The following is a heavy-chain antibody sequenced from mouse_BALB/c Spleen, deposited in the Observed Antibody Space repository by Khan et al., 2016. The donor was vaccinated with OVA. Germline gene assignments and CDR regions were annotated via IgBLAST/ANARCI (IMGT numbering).Heavy chain of an antibody. CDR1: GFSFSTYS. J-gene: IGHJ2*01. Sequence: EVQLVESGGDLVRPGGSLKLSCVASGFSFSTYSMSWVRQTPEKRLEWVATISSGGSYTYYPDSVTGRFTISRDNAKNTLYLQMSSLKSEDTAMYYCTRHRGYYGYNPYFDYWGQGTTLTVSA. CDR3: TRHRGYYGYNPYFDY. V-gene: IGHV5-6-4*01. CDR2: ISSGGSYT. D-gene: IGHD1-1*01.